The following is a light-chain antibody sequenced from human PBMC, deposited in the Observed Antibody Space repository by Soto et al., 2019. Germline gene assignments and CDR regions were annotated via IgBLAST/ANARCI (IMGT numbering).Light chain of an antibody. CDR3: QQYNSYFFT. CDR1: ESINGW. Sequence: DIQMTQSPSTLSASVGDRVNITCRASESINGWLAWYEQKPRKAPKLLISRASDLQSGVPTRFSGSGSGTEFTLTISSLQTHDFATYYCQQYNSYFFTFGPGTKVDVK. J-gene: IGKJ3*01. CDR2: RAS. V-gene: IGKV1-5*03.